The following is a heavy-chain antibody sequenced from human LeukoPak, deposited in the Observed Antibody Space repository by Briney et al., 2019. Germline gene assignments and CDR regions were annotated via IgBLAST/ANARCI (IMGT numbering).Heavy chain of an antibody. D-gene: IGHD3-22*01. V-gene: IGHV3-53*04. CDR3: AREGYDSSGYPRLLDY. CDR1: GLTVSSNY. Sequence: PGGSLRLSCAASGLTVSSNYITWVRQPPGKGLEWVSVLHAAGCTYYADSVKGRFTISRHISKNTVYLQMNSLRAEDTAVYYCAREGYDSSGYPRLLDYWGQGTLVTVSS. J-gene: IGHJ4*02. CDR2: LHAAGCT.